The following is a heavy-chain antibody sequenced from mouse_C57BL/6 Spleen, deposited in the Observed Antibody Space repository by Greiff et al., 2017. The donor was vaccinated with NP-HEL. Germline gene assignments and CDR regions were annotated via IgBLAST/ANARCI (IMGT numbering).Heavy chain of an antibody. CDR3: ARPLYYYGSSYGGGFAY. J-gene: IGHJ3*01. CDR1: GFTFSDYG. Sequence: EVQLVESGGGLVKPGGSLKLSCAASGFTFSDYGMHWVRQAPEKGLEWVAYISSGSSTIYYADTVKGRFTISRDNAKNTLFLQMTSLRSEDTAMYYCARPLYYYGSSYGGGFAYWGQGTLVTVSA. CDR2: ISSGSSTI. D-gene: IGHD1-1*01. V-gene: IGHV5-17*01.